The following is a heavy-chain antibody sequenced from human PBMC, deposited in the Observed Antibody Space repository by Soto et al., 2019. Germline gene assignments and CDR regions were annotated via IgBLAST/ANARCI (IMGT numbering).Heavy chain of an antibody. Sequence: QVQLVQSGAEVKKPGASVKVSCKASGYTFTSYAMHWVRQAPGQRLEWMGWINAGNGNTKYSQKFQGRVTITRDTSASTAYMELSSLRSEDTAVYYCARDGYDCSRTNCYYSNYYYYKDVWGKGTTVTVSS. CDR1: GYTFTSYA. J-gene: IGHJ6*03. V-gene: IGHV1-3*01. D-gene: IGHD2-2*01. CDR3: ARDGYDCSRTNCYYSNYYYYKDV. CDR2: INAGNGNT.